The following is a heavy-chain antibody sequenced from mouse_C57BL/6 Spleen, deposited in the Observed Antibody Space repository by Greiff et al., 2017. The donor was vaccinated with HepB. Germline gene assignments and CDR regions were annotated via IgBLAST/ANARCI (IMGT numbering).Heavy chain of an antibody. J-gene: IGHJ4*01. CDR2: IYPRSGNT. CDR1: GYTFTSYG. D-gene: IGHD2-3*01. Sequence: VQLQQSGAELARPGASVKLSCKASGYTFTSYGISWVKQRTGQGLEWIGEIYPRSGNTYYNEKFKGKATLTADKSSSTAYMVLRSLTSEDSAVYFCASLSPLYAMDYWGQGTSVTVSS. V-gene: IGHV1-81*01. CDR3: ASLSPLYAMDY.